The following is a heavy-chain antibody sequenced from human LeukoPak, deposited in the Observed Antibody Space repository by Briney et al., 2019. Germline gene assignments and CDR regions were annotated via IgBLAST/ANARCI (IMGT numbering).Heavy chain of an antibody. CDR1: GGTFSRYA. J-gene: IGHJ4*02. Sequence: SVKVSCKASGGTFSRYAISWVRQAPGQGLEWMGGIIPIFGTANYAQKFQGRVTITADKSTSTAYMELSSLRSEDTAVYYCAHPYSSSWYYFDYWGQGTLVTVSS. CDR3: AHPYSSSWYYFDY. V-gene: IGHV1-69*06. CDR2: IIPIFGTA. D-gene: IGHD6-13*01.